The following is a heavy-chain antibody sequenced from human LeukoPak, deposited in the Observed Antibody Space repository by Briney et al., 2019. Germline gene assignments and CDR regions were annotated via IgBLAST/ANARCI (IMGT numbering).Heavy chain of an antibody. J-gene: IGHJ4*02. Sequence: PGGSPRLSCAASGFTFSSYAMTWVRQAPGKGLEWVAAISGSAGSTYYADSVKGRFTISRDNSKNTLYLQMNSLRAEDTAVYYCAKGRGSGSYTFDYWGQGTLVTVSS. CDR3: AKGRGSGSYTFDY. V-gene: IGHV3-23*01. CDR1: GFTFSSYA. CDR2: ISGSAGST. D-gene: IGHD3-10*01.